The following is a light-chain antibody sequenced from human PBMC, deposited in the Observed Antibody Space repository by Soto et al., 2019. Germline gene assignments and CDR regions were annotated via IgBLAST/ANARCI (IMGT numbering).Light chain of an antibody. CDR3: QQHNAWPLT. J-gene: IGKJ4*01. V-gene: IGKV3-15*01. Sequence: EIVLTQSTATLSVSPGERATLSCRASQTVGTSLVWYQQKPGQAPSLLIYGASTRAAGIPARFSGSGSGTAFTVTISSLQSEDFAVYYWQQHNAWPLTFGGGTEVEIK. CDR1: QTVGTS. CDR2: GAS.